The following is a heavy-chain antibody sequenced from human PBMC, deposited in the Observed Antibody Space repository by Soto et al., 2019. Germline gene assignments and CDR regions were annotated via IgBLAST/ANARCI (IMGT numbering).Heavy chain of an antibody. Sequence: SVKVSCKASGGTFSSYAISWVRQAPGQGLEWMGGIIPIFGTANYAQKLQGRVTMTTDTSTSTAYMELRSLRSDDTAVYYCARVPVRYCSGGSCYSGGPFDPWGQGTLVTVSS. CDR3: ARVPVRYCSGGSCYSGGPFDP. CDR2: IIPIFGTA. J-gene: IGHJ5*02. D-gene: IGHD2-15*01. V-gene: IGHV1-69*05. CDR1: GGTFSSYA.